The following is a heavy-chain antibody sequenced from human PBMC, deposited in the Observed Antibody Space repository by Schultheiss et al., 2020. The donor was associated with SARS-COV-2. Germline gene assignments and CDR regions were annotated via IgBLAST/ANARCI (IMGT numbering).Heavy chain of an antibody. CDR3: ARGAYTYVY. CDR2: IKQDGSEK. Sequence: GGSLRLSCSASGFTFSSYAMHWVRQAPGKGLEWVANIKQDGSEKYYVDSVKGRFTISRDNAKNSLFLQMNSLRADDTAVYYCARGAYTYVYWGQGSLVTVSS. J-gene: IGHJ4*02. V-gene: IGHV3-7*03. CDR1: GFTFSSYA. D-gene: IGHD5-18*01.